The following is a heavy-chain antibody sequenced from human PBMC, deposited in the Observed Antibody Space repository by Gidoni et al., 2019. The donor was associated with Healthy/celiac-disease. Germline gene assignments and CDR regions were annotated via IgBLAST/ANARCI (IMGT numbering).Heavy chain of an antibody. CDR2: ISSSSSYI. CDR1: GFTFSSYS. J-gene: IGHJ4*02. V-gene: IGHV3-21*01. CDR3: ARDSGAVAVAGFGY. D-gene: IGHD6-19*01. Sequence: EVQLVESGGGLVKPGGSLRLSCAASGFTFSSYSMNWVRQAPGKGLEWVSSISSSSSYIYYADSVKGRFTISRDNAKNSLYLQMNSLRAEDTAVYYCARDSGAVAVAGFGYWGQGTLVTVYS.